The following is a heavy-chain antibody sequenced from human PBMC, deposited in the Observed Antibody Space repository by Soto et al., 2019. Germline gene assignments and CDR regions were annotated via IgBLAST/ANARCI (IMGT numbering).Heavy chain of an antibody. V-gene: IGHV5-51*01. J-gene: IGHJ5*02. CDR3: ATIQRQPSTGYLDWFDP. CDR1: GYIFTTYW. D-gene: IGHD2-2*03. CDR2: IYPRDSDT. Sequence: EVQLVQSGAEVKKPGESLKISCKGSGYIFTTYWIAWVRQMPGKGLEWMGIIYPRDSDTKYSPSFQGHVSISVDKSISTAFLQWSNLEASDTAMYCCATIQRQPSTGYLDWFDPWGQGTLVTVSS.